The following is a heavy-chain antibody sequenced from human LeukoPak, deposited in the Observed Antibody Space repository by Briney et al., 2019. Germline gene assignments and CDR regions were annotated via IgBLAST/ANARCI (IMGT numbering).Heavy chain of an antibody. D-gene: IGHD1-26*01. CDR1: GFTFSSYS. V-gene: IGHV3-21*01. CDR3: ARDIEVGAPKDY. J-gene: IGHJ4*02. Sequence: GGSLRLSCAASGFTFSSYSMNWVRQAPGKGLEWVLSISSSSSYIYYADSVKGRFTISRDNAKNSLYLQMNSLRAEDTAVYYCARDIEVGAPKDYWGQGTLVTVSS. CDR2: ISSSSSYI.